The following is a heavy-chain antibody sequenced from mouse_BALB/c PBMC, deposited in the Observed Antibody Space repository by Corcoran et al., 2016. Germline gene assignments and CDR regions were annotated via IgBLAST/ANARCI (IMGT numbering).Heavy chain of an antibody. D-gene: IGHD2-1*01. V-gene: IGHV9-3-1*01. J-gene: IGHJ2*01. Sequence: QIQLVQSGSELKKAGETVNISCKASGYTFTNYGMKWVTQAPGKGLRWMGWINTYTGEPTYADDFKVRFAFSLETSASTAYLQINNLKNEDTATYFGAREGGNLDYWGQGTTLTVSS. CDR3: AREGGNLDY. CDR1: GYTFTNYG. CDR2: INTYTGEP.